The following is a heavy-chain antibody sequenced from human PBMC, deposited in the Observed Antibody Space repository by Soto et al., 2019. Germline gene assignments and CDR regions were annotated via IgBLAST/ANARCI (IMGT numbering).Heavy chain of an antibody. CDR2: ITPNIPLT. CDR3: ARMKLARLDL. CDR1: GVSFNSYG. Sequence: QVQLLQSGAEVKRPGSSVRVSCKASGVSFNSYGFAWVRQAPGQGLEWLGKITPNIPLTNYAQSLQGRVTITGATSTSTAYLELTSLTSEDTAVYYGARMKLARLDLWGQGTLVTVSS. J-gene: IGHJ4*02. V-gene: IGHV1-69*09.